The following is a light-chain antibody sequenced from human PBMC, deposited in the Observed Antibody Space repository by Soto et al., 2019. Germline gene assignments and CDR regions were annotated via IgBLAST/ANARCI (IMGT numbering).Light chain of an antibody. CDR2: EVS. J-gene: IGLJ1*01. CDR1: STDFVSYNR. Sequence: SVLTQPPSVSRSPGQSVTISCTGTSTDFVSYNRVSWYQQPPGTAPKLMIYEVSKRPSGVPDRFSGSKSGNTASLTISGLQAADEADYYCSLYTSENAYVFGTGTRSPS. V-gene: IGLV2-18*01. CDR3: SLYTSENAYV.